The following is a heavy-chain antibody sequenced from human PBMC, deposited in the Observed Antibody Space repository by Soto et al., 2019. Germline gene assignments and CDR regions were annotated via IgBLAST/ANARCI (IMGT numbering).Heavy chain of an antibody. V-gene: IGHV4-30-4*08. CDR2: IYYSGST. Sequence: SETLSLTYTVSGGSISSGDYYWSWIRQPPGKGLEWIGYIYYSGSTYYNPSLKSRVTISVDTSKNQFSLKLSSVTAADTAVYYCAGIVGGYSYGYYYGMDVWGQGTTVT. CDR1: GGSISSGDYY. D-gene: IGHD5-18*01. CDR3: AGIVGGYSYGYYYGMDV. J-gene: IGHJ6*02.